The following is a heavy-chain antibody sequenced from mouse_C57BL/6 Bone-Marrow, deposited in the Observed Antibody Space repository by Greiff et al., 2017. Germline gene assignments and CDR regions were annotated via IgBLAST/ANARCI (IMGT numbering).Heavy chain of an antibody. CDR2: ISSGSSTI. D-gene: IGHD1-1*01. CDR1: GFTFSDYG. Sequence: DVTLVESGGGLVKPGGSLKLSCAASGFTFSDYGMHWVRQAPEKGLEWVAYISSGSSTIYYADTVKGRFPISRDNAKNTLFLQRTSLRSEDTAMYYCARGYYGSSYWYFDVWGTGTTVTVSS. J-gene: IGHJ1*03. CDR3: ARGYYGSSYWYFDV. V-gene: IGHV5-17*01.